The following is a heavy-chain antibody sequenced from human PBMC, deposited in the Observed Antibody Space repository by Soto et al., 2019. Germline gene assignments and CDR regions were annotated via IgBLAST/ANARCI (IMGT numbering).Heavy chain of an antibody. J-gene: IGHJ4*02. Sequence: EVQLVESGGGLVQPGGSPRLSCAVSGLTFSDHYMGWVRQAPGKGLDWVGRIRDRVHSYSTEYAASVKGRFTISREYSRNSLYLQMNSLNMEDTAVFYCVSLWSVTGSRDYWGRGTLVTVSS. CDR1: GLTFSDHY. V-gene: IGHV3-72*01. CDR3: VSLWSVTGSRDY. D-gene: IGHD1-1*01. CDR2: IRDRVHSYST.